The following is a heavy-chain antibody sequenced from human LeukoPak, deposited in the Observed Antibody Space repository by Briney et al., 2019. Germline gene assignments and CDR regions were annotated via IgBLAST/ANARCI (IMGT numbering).Heavy chain of an antibody. D-gene: IGHD6-19*01. Sequence: GGSLRLSCAASGFTFSSYAMSWVRQAPGKGLEWVSAISGSGGSTYYADSVRGRFTISRDNSKNTVYLQMNSLRAEDTAVYYCARRYSSGWYSDYWGQGTLVTVSS. CDR2: ISGSGGST. CDR1: GFTFSSYA. CDR3: ARRYSSGWYSDY. J-gene: IGHJ4*02. V-gene: IGHV3-23*01.